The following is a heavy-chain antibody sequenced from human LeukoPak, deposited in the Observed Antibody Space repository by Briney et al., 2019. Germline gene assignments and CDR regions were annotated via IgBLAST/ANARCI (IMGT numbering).Heavy chain of an antibody. Sequence: SETLSLTRTVSGGSISSSSYYWGWIRQPPGKGLEWIGSIYYTGSTYYNPSLKSRVTISVDTSKNQFSLKLSSLTAADTAVYYCASRTPSIAALLGYYYMDVWGKGTTVTVSS. D-gene: IGHD6-6*01. CDR2: IYYTGST. J-gene: IGHJ6*03. CDR3: ASRTPSIAALLGYYYMDV. V-gene: IGHV4-39*07. CDR1: GGSISSSSYY.